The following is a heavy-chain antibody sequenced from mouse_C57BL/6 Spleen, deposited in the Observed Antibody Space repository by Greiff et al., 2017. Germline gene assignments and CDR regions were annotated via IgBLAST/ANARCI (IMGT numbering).Heavy chain of an antibody. V-gene: IGHV1-64*01. J-gene: IGHJ4*01. CDR3: ASYYGNYGAMDY. D-gene: IGHD2-1*01. CDR2: IHPNSGST. CDR1: GYTFTSYW. Sequence: QVQLQQPGAELVKPGASVKLSCKASGYTFTSYWMHWVKQRPGQGLEWIGMIHPNSGSTNYNEKFKSKATLTVDKSSSTAYMQLSSLTSEDSAVYYCASYYGNYGAMDYWGQGTSVTVSS.